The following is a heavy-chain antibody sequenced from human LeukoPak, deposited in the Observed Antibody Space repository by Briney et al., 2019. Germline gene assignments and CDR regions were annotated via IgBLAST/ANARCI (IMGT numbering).Heavy chain of an antibody. CDR1: GFTFSGFA. CDR2: ISGSGDNT. D-gene: IGHD1-26*01. J-gene: IGHJ4*02. CDR3: VKFVGAKGY. V-gene: IGHV3-23*01. Sequence: GGSLRLSCAASGFTFSGFAMSWVRRTPGKGLEWVSGISGSGDNTLYADSVKGRFTISRDNSKNTLYLQMNSLKAEDTAVYYCVKFVGAKGYWGQGTLVTVSS.